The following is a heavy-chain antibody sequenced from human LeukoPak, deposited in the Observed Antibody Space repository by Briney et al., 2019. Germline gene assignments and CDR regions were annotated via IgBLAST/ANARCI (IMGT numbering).Heavy chain of an antibody. CDR3: ARDLSSSWGVDY. J-gene: IGHJ4*02. Sequence: GGSLRLSCAAYGFTFSSYAMHWVRQAPGEGLEWVAVISYDGSNKYYADSVKGRFTISRDNSKNKLYLQMNSLRAEDTAVYYCARDLSSSWGVDYWGQGTLVTVSS. CDR2: ISYDGSNK. D-gene: IGHD6-13*01. CDR1: GFTFSSYA. V-gene: IGHV3-30*01.